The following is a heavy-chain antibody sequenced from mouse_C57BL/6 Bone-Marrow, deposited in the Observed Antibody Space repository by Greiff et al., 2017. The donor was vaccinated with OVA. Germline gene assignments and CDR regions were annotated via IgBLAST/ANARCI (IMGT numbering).Heavy chain of an antibody. CDR3: ARGDGYYDWYFDV. Sequence: QVQLQQSGPELVKPGASVKLSCKASGYTFTSYDINWVKQRPGQGLEWIGWIYPRDGSTKYNEKFKGKATLTVDTSSSTAYMELHSLTSEDSAVYLCARGDGYYDWYFDVWGTGTTVTVSS. J-gene: IGHJ1*03. D-gene: IGHD2-3*01. CDR1: GYTFTSYD. V-gene: IGHV1-85*01. CDR2: IYPRDGST.